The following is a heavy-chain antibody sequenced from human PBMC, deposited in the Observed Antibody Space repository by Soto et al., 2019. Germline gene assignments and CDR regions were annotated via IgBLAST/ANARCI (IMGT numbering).Heavy chain of an antibody. V-gene: IGHV1-69*06. CDR2: IIPIFGTA. CDR3: ARAYGSGSYYRAQSYYYYGMDV. D-gene: IGHD3-10*01. Sequence: SVKVSCKASGCTFSSYAISWVRQAPGQGLEWMGGIIPIFGTANYAQKFQGRVTITADKSTSTAYMELSSLRSEDTAVYYCARAYGSGSYYRAQSYYYYGMDVWGQGTTVTVSS. CDR1: GCTFSSYA. J-gene: IGHJ6*02.